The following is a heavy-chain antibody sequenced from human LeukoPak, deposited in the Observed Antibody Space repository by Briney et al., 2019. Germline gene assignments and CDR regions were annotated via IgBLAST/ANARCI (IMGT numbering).Heavy chain of an antibody. V-gene: IGHV3-30*03. CDR3: ARDKGGSGSYYYGMDV. D-gene: IGHD3-10*01. CDR1: GFTFSSYG. Sequence: PGGSLRLSCAASGFTFSSYGMHWVRQAPGKGLGWVAVISYGGSNKYYADSVKGRFTISRDNAKNSLYLQMNSLRAEDTALYYCARDKGGSGSYYYGMDVWGQGTTVTVSS. CDR2: ISYGGSNK. J-gene: IGHJ6*02.